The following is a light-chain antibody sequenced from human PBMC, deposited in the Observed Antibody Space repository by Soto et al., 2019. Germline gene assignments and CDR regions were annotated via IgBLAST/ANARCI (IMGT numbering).Light chain of an antibody. J-gene: IGKJ1*01. CDR3: LQLNTYPWT. V-gene: IGKV1-17*01. Sequence: DIQMSQSPSSLSASVGDRVTITCRASQGIGDALGWYQQKPGKAPKRLIYAASTLQSGVPSRFSGSGSGTEFTLTISSLQPEDVATYYCLQLNTYPWTFGQGTKVEIK. CDR1: QGIGDA. CDR2: AAS.